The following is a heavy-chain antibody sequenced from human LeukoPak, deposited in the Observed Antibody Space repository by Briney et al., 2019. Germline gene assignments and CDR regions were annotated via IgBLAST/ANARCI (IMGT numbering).Heavy chain of an antibody. V-gene: IGHV3-21*01. CDR2: ISSSSSYM. CDR3: ARGKDYYDSSGYYYADAFDI. D-gene: IGHD3-22*01. CDR1: GFTLSSYS. Sequence: SGGSLRLSCAASGFTLSSYSMSWVRQAPGKGLEWVSFISSSSSYMYYADSVKGRFTISRDNAKNSLYLQMNSLRAEDTAVYYCARGKDYYDSSGYYYADAFDIWGQGTMVTVSS. J-gene: IGHJ3*02.